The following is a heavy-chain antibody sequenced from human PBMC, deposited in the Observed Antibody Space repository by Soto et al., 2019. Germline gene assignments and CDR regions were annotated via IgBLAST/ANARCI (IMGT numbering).Heavy chain of an antibody. D-gene: IGHD5-18*01. Sequence: TSETLSLTCTVSGGSISSGDYYWSWIRQPPGKGLEWIGYIYYSGSTYYNPSLKSRVTISVDTSKNQFSLKLSSVTAADTAVYYCARSRGYSYDIPEWGQGTLVTVYS. CDR3: ARSRGYSYDIPE. CDR2: IYYSGST. V-gene: IGHV4-30-4*01. CDR1: GGSISSGDYY. J-gene: IGHJ4*02.